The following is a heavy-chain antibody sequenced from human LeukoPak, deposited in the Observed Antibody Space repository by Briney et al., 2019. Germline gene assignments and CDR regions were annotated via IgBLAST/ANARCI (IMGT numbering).Heavy chain of an antibody. CDR1: GFTFDDYG. Sequence: GGSLRLSCAASGFTFDDYGMSWVRQAPGKGLEWVSVIYSGGRTDYADSVKGRFTVSRDNSRNMLYLQMNSLRPEDTAVYYCAREKGRGVISPYFDNWGQGTLVTVSS. CDR3: AREKGRGVISPYFDN. V-gene: IGHV3-66*01. D-gene: IGHD3-10*01. CDR2: IYSGGRT. J-gene: IGHJ4*02.